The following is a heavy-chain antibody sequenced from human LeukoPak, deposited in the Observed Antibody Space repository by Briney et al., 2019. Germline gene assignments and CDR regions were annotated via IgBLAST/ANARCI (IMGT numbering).Heavy chain of an antibody. D-gene: IGHD5-18*01. J-gene: IGHJ4*02. V-gene: IGHV3-53*05. CDR3: MDTAVG. CDR1: GFDVSRYY. CDR2: IYSDGST. Sequence: GGSLRLSCAASGFDVSRYYMTWVRHPPGKGLEWVSVIYSDGSTYYADSVKGRFTISRDNSKNTVYLQMNRLRVEDTAVYSCMDTAVGWGQGTLVTVSS.